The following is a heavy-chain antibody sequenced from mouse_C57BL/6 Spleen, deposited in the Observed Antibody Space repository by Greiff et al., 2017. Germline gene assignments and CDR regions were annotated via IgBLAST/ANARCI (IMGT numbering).Heavy chain of an antibody. CDR1: GFTFTDYY. Sequence: EVKLMESGGGLVQPGGSLSLSCAASGFTFTDYYMSWVRQPPGKALEWLGFIRNKANGYTTEYSASVKGRFTISRDNSQSILYLQMNALRAEDSATYYCARSYDYEDAMDYWGQGTSVTVSS. D-gene: IGHD2-4*01. CDR3: ARSYDYEDAMDY. V-gene: IGHV7-3*01. J-gene: IGHJ4*01. CDR2: IRNKANGYTT.